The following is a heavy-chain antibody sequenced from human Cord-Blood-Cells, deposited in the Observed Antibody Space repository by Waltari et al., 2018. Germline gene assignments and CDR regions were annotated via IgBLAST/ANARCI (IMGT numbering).Heavy chain of an antibody. D-gene: IGHD6-6*01. V-gene: IGHV3-30*18. Sequence: QVQLVESGGGVVQPGRSLRLPCAASGSTSSSYGMHCVRQAPGKGLEWVAVISYDGSNKYYADSVKGRFTISRDNSKNTLYLQMNSLRAEDTAVYYCAKDEYSSSFDYWGQGTLVTVSS. J-gene: IGHJ4*02. CDR1: GSTSSSYG. CDR2: ISYDGSNK. CDR3: AKDEYSSSFDY.